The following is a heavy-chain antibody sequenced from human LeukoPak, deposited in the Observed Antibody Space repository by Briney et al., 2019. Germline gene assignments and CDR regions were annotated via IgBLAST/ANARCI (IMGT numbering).Heavy chain of an antibody. CDR3: ARHDYGGVNWFDP. Sequence: SETLSLTCTVSGGSISSSSYYWGWIRQTPGKGLEWIGSIYYSGSTYYNPSHKSRVTISVDTSKKQFSLKLSSVTAADTAVYYCARHDYGGVNWFDPWGQGTLVTVSS. J-gene: IGHJ5*02. CDR1: GGSISSSSYY. CDR2: IYYSGST. D-gene: IGHD4-23*01. V-gene: IGHV4-39*01.